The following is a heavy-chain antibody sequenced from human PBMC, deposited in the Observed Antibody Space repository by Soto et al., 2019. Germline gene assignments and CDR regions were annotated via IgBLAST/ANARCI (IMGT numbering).Heavy chain of an antibody. J-gene: IGHJ4*02. V-gene: IGHV1-69*01. CDR2: IIPLFGTA. CDR1: GGTFSRHA. CDR3: ARGWGYDSNDYYYAY. Sequence: QVQRVQSGAEVRKPGSSVKVSCKASGGTFSRHAISWVRQAPGQGLEWRGGIIPLFGTANHAQKFQGRVTIIADESTSTVYMELSSLRSEDTAMYYCARGWGYDSNDYYYAYWCQGTMVIVSS. D-gene: IGHD3-22*01.